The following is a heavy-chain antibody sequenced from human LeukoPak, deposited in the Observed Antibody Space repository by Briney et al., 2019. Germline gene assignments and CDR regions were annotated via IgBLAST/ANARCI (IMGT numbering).Heavy chain of an antibody. CDR1: GYTFTGYY. V-gene: IGHV1-2*06. D-gene: IGHD2-15*01. Sequence: ASVKVSXKASGYTFTGYYMHWVRQAPGQGLEWIGRINPNSGGTNYAQKFQGRVTMTRDTSISTAYMELSRLRSDDTAVYYCATGVVVAAFDAFDIWGQGTMVTVSS. J-gene: IGHJ3*02. CDR3: ATGVVVAAFDAFDI. CDR2: INPNSGGT.